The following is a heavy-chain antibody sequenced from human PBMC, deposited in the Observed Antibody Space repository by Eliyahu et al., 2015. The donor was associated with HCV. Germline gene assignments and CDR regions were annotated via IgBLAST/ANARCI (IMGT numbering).Heavy chain of an antibody. CDR2: ISSGSGSST. CDR3: ARNYRGLAY. Sequence: EVQLVESGGGLVQPGGSLRVXXAASGFSFSSHSLVWVRQAPGKGLEWVSYISSGSGSSTSYADSVKGRFTISRDNAKNSLDLQMNSLRAEDTAVYFCARNYRGLAYWGQGTLVTVSS. J-gene: IGHJ4*02. D-gene: IGHD5-24*01. V-gene: IGHV3-48*01. CDR1: GFSFSSHS.